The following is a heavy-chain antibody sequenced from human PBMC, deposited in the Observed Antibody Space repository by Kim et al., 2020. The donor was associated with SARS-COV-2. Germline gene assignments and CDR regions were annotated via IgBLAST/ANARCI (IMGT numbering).Heavy chain of an antibody. J-gene: IGHJ4*02. CDR3: ARGYRWLREYCFDY. Sequence: SETLSLTCAVYGGSFSGYYWSWIRQPPGKGLEWIGEINHSGSTNYNPSLKSRVTISVDTSKNQFSLKLSSVTAADTAVYYCARGYRWLREYCFDYWGQGTLVTVSS. D-gene: IGHD5-12*01. CDR1: GGSFSGYY. V-gene: IGHV4-34*01. CDR2: INHSGST.